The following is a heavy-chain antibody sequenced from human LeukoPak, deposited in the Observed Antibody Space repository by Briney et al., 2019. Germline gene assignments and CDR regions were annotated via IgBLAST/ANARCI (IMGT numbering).Heavy chain of an antibody. CDR3: AKDPEGGYGGYFDY. CDR2: ISRSGGST. CDR1: GSTFRSYA. D-gene: IGHD5-12*01. J-gene: IGHJ4*02. Sequence: GGSLRLSCAASGSTFRSYATSWVRQAPGKGLGWVSAISRSGGSTYYADSVKGRFTISRDNSKNTLYLQMNSLGAEDTAVYYCAKDPEGGYGGYFDYWGERTLVPLS. V-gene: IGHV3-23*01.